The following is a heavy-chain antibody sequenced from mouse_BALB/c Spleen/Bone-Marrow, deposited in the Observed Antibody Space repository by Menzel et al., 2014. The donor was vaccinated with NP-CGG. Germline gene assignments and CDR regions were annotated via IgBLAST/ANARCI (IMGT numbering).Heavy chain of an antibody. V-gene: IGHV1S41*01. Sequence: DLVKPGASVKLSCKASGYTFTSYWINWIKQRPGQGLEWIGRIAPGSGNTYYNEMFKGKATLTVDTSSSTAYIQLSSLSSEDSPVYFCARSPMITESYAKDYWGQGTSVTVSS. D-gene: IGHD2-4*01. CDR1: GYTFTSYW. CDR2: IAPGSGNT. CDR3: ARSPMITESYAKDY. J-gene: IGHJ4*01.